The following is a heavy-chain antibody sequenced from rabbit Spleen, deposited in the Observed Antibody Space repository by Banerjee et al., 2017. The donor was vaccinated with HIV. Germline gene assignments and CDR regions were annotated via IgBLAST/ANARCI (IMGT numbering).Heavy chain of an antibody. CDR1: GFDFSNYY. CDR2: IDPVFGSA. D-gene: IGHD8-1*01. CDR3: ARGGGSSYYMIYFNL. Sequence: QLVESGGGLVQPGGSLKLSCKASGFDFSNYYMSWVRQAPGKGLEWIGYIDPVFGSAYYASWVNGRFSISRENTQNTVSLQLNSLTAADAATYFCARGGGSSYYMIYFNLWGPGTLVTVS. V-gene: IGHV1S7*01. J-gene: IGHJ4*01.